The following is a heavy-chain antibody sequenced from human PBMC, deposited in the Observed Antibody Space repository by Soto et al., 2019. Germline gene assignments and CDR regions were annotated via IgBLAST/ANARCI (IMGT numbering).Heavy chain of an antibody. V-gene: IGHV1-69*12. CDR2: IIPIFGTA. CDR1: GGTFSNYA. CDR3: ARDGGWLQPKNYFDY. J-gene: IGHJ4*02. D-gene: IGHD3-16*01. Sequence: QVQLVQSGAEVKKPGSSVKVSCKASGGTFSNYAINWVRQAPGQGLEWMGGIIPIFGTATYAQKFQGRVTITADGSASTDYMELSSLRSEDTAVYYCARDGGWLQPKNYFDYWGQGTLVTVSS.